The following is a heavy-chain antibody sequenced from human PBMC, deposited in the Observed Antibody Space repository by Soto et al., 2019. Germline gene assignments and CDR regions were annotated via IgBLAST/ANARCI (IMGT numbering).Heavy chain of an antibody. Sequence: AGSLRLSCEASGFTFSIAWMNWVRQAPGKGLEWVGRIKSKNHGATTDYSTPVKGRFTISRDDSKNTLYLQMSSLKTEDTAVYYCTTAGVQSRRSNWLDPWGAGTLSSVS. CDR1: GFTFSIAW. CDR3: TTAGVQSRRSNWLDP. V-gene: IGHV3-15*07. J-gene: IGHJ5*02. CDR2: IKSKNHGATT. D-gene: IGHD3-10*01.